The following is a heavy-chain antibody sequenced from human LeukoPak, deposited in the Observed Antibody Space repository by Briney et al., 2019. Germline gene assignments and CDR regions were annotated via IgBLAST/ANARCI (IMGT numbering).Heavy chain of an antibody. V-gene: IGHV3-49*04. CDR3: TRDYGDYKGDY. J-gene: IGHJ4*02. Sequence: GGSLRLSCTGSGFTFGDYAVIWVRQAPGRGLEWVGFIRRKAYGSTTEYAGAVKGIFTISRDDSKSIAYLQMDSLKTEDTAVYYCTRDYGDYKGDYWGQGTLVTVSS. CDR1: GFTFGDYA. CDR2: IRRKAYGSTT. D-gene: IGHD4-17*01.